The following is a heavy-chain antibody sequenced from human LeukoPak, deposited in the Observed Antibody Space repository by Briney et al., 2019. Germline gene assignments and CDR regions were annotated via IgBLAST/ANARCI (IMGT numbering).Heavy chain of an antibody. J-gene: IGHJ4*02. V-gene: IGHV1-8*01. CDR1: GYTFTNFD. D-gene: IGHD3-10*01. CDR3: ARAPMGRGALY. Sequence: ASVKISCKASGYTFTNFDVNWVRQAPGQGLEWMGWMNPVSGNAGSAQKFQGRVTLTRDTSMSTAYMEVTSLRSDDTAFYYCARAPMGRGALYWGQGTLVTVNS. CDR2: MNPVSGNA.